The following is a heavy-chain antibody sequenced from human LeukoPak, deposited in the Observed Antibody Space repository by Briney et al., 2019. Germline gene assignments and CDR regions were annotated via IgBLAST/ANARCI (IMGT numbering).Heavy chain of an antibody. CDR2: ISYDGSNK. J-gene: IGHJ4*02. D-gene: IGHD4/OR15-4a*01. CDR1: GFTFSSYA. V-gene: IGHV3-30-3*01. Sequence: GGSLRLSCAASGFTFSSYAMHWVRQAPGKGLEWVAVISYDGSNKYYADSVKGRFTISRDNSKNTLHLQMNSLRAEDTAVYYCARPPDDFGFDYWGQGTLVTVSS. CDR3: ARPPDDFGFDY.